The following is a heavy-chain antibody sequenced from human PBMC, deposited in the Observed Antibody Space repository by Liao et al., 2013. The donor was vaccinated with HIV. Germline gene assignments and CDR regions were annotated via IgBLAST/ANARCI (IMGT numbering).Heavy chain of an antibody. D-gene: IGHD3-10*01. CDR3: ARDTVRGVITNWYFDL. CDR1: GDSIYSGDYY. J-gene: IGHJ2*01. CDR2: IYYSGNT. V-gene: IGHV4-30-4*08. Sequence: QVQLQESGPGLVKPSQTLSLTCSVSGDSIYSGDYYWSWIRQTPGRGLEWLGYIYYSGNTYYNPSLKGRLSISIDTSKNQFSLHLRSVTATDSAMYYCARDTVRGVITNWYFDLWGRGTLVTVSS.